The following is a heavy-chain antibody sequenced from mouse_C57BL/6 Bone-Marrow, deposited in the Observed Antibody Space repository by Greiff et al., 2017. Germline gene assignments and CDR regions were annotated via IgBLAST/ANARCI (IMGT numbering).Heavy chain of an antibody. J-gene: IGHJ3*01. D-gene: IGHD2-4*01. Sequence: EVHLVESEGGLVQPGRSMKLSCTASGFTFSDYYMAWVRQVPEKGLEWVANINYDGSSTYYLDSLKSRFIISRDNAKNILYLQMSSLKSEDTATYYCARVYYDYDKAWFAYWGQGTLVTVSA. CDR2: INYDGSST. CDR3: ARVYYDYDKAWFAY. V-gene: IGHV5-16*01. CDR1: GFTFSDYY.